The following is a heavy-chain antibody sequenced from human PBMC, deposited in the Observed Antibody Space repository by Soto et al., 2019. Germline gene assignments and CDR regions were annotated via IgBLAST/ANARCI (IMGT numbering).Heavy chain of an antibody. CDR1: GGSISSGDYY. V-gene: IGHV4-30-4*01. Sequence: QVQLQESGPGLVKPSQTLSLTCTVSGGSISSGDYYWSWIRQPPGKGLEWIGYIYYSGSTYYNPSLKSRVTISVDTSKNQFSLKLSSVTAADTAVYYCARIEWVTAIGARGAFDIWGQGTMVTVSS. J-gene: IGHJ3*02. CDR3: ARIEWVTAIGARGAFDI. CDR2: IYYSGST. D-gene: IGHD2-21*02.